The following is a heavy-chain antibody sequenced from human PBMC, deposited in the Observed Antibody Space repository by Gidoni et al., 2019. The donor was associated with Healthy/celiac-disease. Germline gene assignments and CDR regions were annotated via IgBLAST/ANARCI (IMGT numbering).Heavy chain of an antibody. J-gene: IGHJ4*02. CDR2: ISSSSSTI. CDR1: GFTFSSYS. V-gene: IGHV3-48*01. Sequence: EVQLVESGGGLVQPGGSLRLSCAASGFTFSSYSMNWVRQAPGKGLEWVSYISSSSSTIYYADSVKGRFTISRDNAKKSLYLQMNSLRAEDTAVYYCARVNADWDDYWGQGTLVTVSS. D-gene: IGHD3-9*01. CDR3: ARVNADWDDY.